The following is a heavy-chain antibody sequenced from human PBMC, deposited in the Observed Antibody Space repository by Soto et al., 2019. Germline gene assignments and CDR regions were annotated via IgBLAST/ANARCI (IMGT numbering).Heavy chain of an antibody. Sequence: QITLKESGPALVRPTQTLTLTCSFSGFSLTTRGVAVGWIRQPPGKALEWLALIFWDDDKWYSQSLRSRLTITEDTSKNQVVLTMTNLDPVDTATYYCAPRSRGYAYYFDQWCQGTLVTVSS. V-gene: IGHV2-5*02. CDR1: GFSLTTRGVA. CDR3: APRSRGYAYYFDQ. CDR2: IFWDDDK. D-gene: IGHD5-12*01. J-gene: IGHJ4*02.